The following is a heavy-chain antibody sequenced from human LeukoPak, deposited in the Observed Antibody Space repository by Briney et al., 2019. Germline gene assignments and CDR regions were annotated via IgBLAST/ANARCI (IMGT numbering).Heavy chain of an antibody. CDR2: MSGSDTGS. CDR1: GFTFSSYW. V-gene: IGHV3-23*01. J-gene: IGHJ4*02. D-gene: IGHD4-23*01. Sequence: GSLRLSCAASGFTFSSYWMSWVRQAPGKGLEWVSAMSGSDTGSWYADSVKGRFTISRDTSKTTLYLQMNSLRAEDTAIYYCAKDARSFGGTYFDYWGQGIQVTVSS. CDR3: AKDARSFGGTYFDY.